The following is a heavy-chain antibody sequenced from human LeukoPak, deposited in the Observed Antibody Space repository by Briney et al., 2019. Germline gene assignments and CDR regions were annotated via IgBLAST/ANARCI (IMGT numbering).Heavy chain of an antibody. D-gene: IGHD4-17*01. CDR2: ISTGSRYI. CDR1: GFTLSSYS. Sequence: PGGSLRLSCAVSGFTLSSYSMNWVRQAPGKGLGWVSYISTGSRYIYYADSVKGRFTMSRDNAKNSLFLQMNSLRPEDTAVYYCARATAYGDYMFGFDYWGQGSLVTVSS. J-gene: IGHJ4*02. CDR3: ARATAYGDYMFGFDY. V-gene: IGHV3-21*01.